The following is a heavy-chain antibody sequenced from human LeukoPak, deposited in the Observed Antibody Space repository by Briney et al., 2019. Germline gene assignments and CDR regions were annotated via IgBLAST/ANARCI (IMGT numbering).Heavy chain of an antibody. D-gene: IGHD5-24*01. Sequence: GGSLRLSCAASGFTFSSYAMSWVRQAPGKGVEWVSVISGSGGSTYYADSVKGRFTISRDNSKNTLYLQMNSLRAEDTAVYYCAKVLRDGYKLGEFDYWGQGTLVTVSS. CDR3: AKVLRDGYKLGEFDY. V-gene: IGHV3-23*01. CDR2: ISGSGGST. CDR1: GFTFSSYA. J-gene: IGHJ4*02.